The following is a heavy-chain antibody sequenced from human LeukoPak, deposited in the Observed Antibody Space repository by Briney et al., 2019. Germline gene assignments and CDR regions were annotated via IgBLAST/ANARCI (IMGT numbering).Heavy chain of an antibody. CDR1: GGSISSYY. J-gene: IGHJ4*02. D-gene: IGHD3-16*01. Sequence: SETLSLTCTVSGGSISSYYWSWIRQPAGKGLEWIGRIYTSGSTYYNPSLKNRVTISVDTSKNRLSLKLSSVTAADTAVYYCARNHYDYIWGSMGWGQGTLVTVSS. CDR2: IYTSGST. CDR3: ARNHYDYIWGSMG. V-gene: IGHV4-4*07.